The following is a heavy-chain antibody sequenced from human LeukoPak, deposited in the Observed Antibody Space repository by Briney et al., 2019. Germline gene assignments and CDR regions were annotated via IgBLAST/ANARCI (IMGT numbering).Heavy chain of an antibody. CDR1: GFTFSSYA. CDR3: AKGLRGYLEWLLYAYYFDY. Sequence: AGGSLRLSCAASGFTFSSYAMSWVRQAPGKGLEWVSAISGSGGSTYYADSVKGRFTISRDNSKNTLYLQMNSLRAEDTAVYYCAKGLRGYLEWLLYAYYFDYWGQGTLVTVSS. V-gene: IGHV3-23*01. CDR2: ISGSGGST. J-gene: IGHJ4*02. D-gene: IGHD3-3*01.